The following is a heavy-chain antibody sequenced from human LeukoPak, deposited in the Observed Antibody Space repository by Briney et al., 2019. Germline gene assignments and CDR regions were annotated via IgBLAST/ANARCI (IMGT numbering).Heavy chain of an antibody. CDR2: INHSGST. D-gene: IGHD5-12*01. J-gene: IGHJ4*02. CDR3: ARGRRDGYNVGYFDY. Sequence: PSETLSLTCAVYGGSFSGYYWSWIRQPPGKGLEWIGEINHSGSTNYNPSPKSRVTISVYTSTYQFSLKMSSVTAADTAVYYCARGRRDGYNVGYFDYWGQGTLVTVSS. V-gene: IGHV4-34*01. CDR1: GGSFSGYY.